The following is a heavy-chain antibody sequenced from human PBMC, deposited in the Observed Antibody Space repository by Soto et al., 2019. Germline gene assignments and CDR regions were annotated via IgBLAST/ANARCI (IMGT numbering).Heavy chain of an antibody. D-gene: IGHD1-20*01. V-gene: IGHV1-2*04. CDR2: INPNSGGT. CDR1: GYTFTGYY. CDR3: ARDRVITGSNPGKTYYYMDV. Sequence: ASVKVSCKASGYTFTGYYMHWVRQAPGQGLEWMGWINPNSGGTNYAQKFQGWVTMTRDTSSSTAYMELSRLRSDDTAVYYCARDRVITGSNPGKTYYYMDVWGKGNTVTVSS. J-gene: IGHJ6*03.